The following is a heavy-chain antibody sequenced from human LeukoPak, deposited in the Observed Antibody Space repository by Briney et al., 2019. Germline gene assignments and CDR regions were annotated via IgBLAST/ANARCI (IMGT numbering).Heavy chain of an antibody. V-gene: IGHV3-33*01. D-gene: IGHD3-10*01. J-gene: IGHJ4*02. CDR3: ARDGTVRGVTHFDY. CDR1: GFTFSSYG. CDR2: IWYDGSNK. Sequence: GRSLSLSCAASGFTFSSYGMHWVRQAPGKGLEWVAVIWYDGSNKYYADSVKGRFTISRDNSKNTLYLQMSSLRAEDTAVYYCARDGTVRGVTHFDYWGQGTLVTVSS.